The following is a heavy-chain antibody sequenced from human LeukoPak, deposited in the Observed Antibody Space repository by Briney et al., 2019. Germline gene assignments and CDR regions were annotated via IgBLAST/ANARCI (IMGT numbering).Heavy chain of an antibody. J-gene: IGHJ4*02. V-gene: IGHV5-51*01. CDR2: IYPGDSDT. CDR3: ARRGYCSSTSCYYADY. D-gene: IGHD2-2*01. CDR1: GYSFTSYW. Sequence: GESLKISCKGSGYSFTSYWIGWVRQMPGKGLEWMGIIYPGDSDTRYSPSFQGQVTISADKPISTAYLQWSSLKASDTAMYYCARRGYCSSTSCYYADYWGQGTLVTVSS.